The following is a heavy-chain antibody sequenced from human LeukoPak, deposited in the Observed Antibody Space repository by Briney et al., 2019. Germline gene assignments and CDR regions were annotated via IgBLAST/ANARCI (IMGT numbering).Heavy chain of an antibody. J-gene: IGHJ4*02. CDR3: ARVSWSPDPDY. CDR2: IYSGGST. Sequence: GGSLRLSCAASGFTFSSYAMSWVRQAPGKGLEWVSVIYSGGSTYYADSVKGRFTISRDDSKNTLYLQMSSLRSEDTAVYYCARVSWSPDPDYWGQGTLVTVSS. CDR1: GFTFSSYA. V-gene: IGHV3-53*05. D-gene: IGHD6-13*01.